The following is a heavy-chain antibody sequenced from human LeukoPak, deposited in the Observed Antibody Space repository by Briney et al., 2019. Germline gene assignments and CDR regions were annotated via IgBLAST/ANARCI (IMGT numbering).Heavy chain of an antibody. D-gene: IGHD3-3*01. J-gene: IGHJ4*02. CDR2: IRYDGSNK. V-gene: IGHV3-30*02. Sequence: GGSLRLSCAASGFTFSSYGMHWVRQAPGKGLEWVAFIRYDGSNKYYADSVKGRFTISRDNSKNTLYLQMNGLRAEDTVVYYCGNTYYDFWSSYYPLGYWGQGTLVTVSP. CDR3: GNTYYDFWSSYYPLGY. CDR1: GFTFSSYG.